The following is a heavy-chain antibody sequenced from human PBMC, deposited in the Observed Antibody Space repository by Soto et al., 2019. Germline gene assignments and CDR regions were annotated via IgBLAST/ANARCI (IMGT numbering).Heavy chain of an antibody. Sequence: GESLKISCRGSGYSFTSYWIGGVRQMPGKGLVWMGIIYPGDSDTRYSPTFQGQVTILAEMSISTAYLQWSSLKASDTAMYYCASLAGACDILTGKAYDAFDIWGQGAMVTGSS. CDR3: ASLAGACDILTGKAYDAFDI. J-gene: IGHJ3*02. CDR2: IYPGDSDT. D-gene: IGHD3-9*01. CDR1: GYSFTSYW. V-gene: IGHV5-51*01.